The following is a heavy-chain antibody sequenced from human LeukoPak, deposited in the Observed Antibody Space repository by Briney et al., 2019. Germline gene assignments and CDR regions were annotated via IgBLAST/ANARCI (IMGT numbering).Heavy chain of an antibody. V-gene: IGHV3-23*01. D-gene: IGHD6-19*01. CDR2: IGGSGDKT. CDR1: GFTFNRNA. Sequence: GGSLRLSCAASGFTFNRNAISWVRQAPGKWLEWVSTIGGSGDKTFYADSVKGRFTISRDNSKNMVHLQMNSLTGEDTALYYCVRRGDASSGWGDHDFWGQGALVTVSS. CDR3: VRRGDASSGWGDHDF. J-gene: IGHJ4*02.